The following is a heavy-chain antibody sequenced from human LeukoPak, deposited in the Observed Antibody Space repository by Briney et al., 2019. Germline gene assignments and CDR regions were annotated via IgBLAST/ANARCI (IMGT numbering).Heavy chain of an antibody. CDR2: IIPIFGTA. J-gene: IGHJ4*02. CDR1: GGTFSSYA. V-gene: IGHV1-69*01. CDR3: ASSRRDGYPYCDY. D-gene: IGHD5-24*01. Sequence: ASVKVSCKASGGTFSSYAISWVRQAPGQGLEWMGGIIPIFGTANYAQKFQGRVTITADESTSTAYMELSSLRSEDTAVYYCASSRRDGYPYCDYWGQGTLVTVSS.